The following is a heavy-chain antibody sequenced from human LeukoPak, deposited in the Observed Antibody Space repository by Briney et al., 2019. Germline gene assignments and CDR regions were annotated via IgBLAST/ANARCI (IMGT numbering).Heavy chain of an antibody. V-gene: IGHV3-30*18. Sequence: PGRSLRLSCAASGFTFSSYGMHWVRQAPGKGLEWVAVISYDGSNKYYTDSVKGRFTISRDNSKNTLYLQMNSLRPEDTAVYYCAKDVRYNWNVDVWGKWTTVTVSS. J-gene: IGHJ6*04. D-gene: IGHD1-1*01. CDR2: ISYDGSNK. CDR1: GFTFSSYG. CDR3: AKDVRYNWNVDV.